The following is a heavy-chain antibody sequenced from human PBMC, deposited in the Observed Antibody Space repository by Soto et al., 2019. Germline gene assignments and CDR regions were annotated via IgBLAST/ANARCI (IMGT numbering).Heavy chain of an antibody. V-gene: IGHV4-39*01. CDR3: ARHGGDYYMDV. D-gene: IGHD3-16*01. Sequence: SETLSLTCTVSGGSISSSSYYWGWIRQPPGKGLEWIGSIYYSGSTYYNPSLKSRVTISVDTSKNQFSLKLSSVTAADTAVYYRARHGGDYYMDVRGKGTTVTVSS. CDR1: GGSISSSSYY. CDR2: IYYSGST. J-gene: IGHJ6*03.